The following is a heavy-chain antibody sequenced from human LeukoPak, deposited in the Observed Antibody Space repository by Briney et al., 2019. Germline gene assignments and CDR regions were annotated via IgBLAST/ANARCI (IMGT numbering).Heavy chain of an antibody. CDR1: GYTFTSYG. Sequence: GASVKVSCKASGYTFTSYGISWVRQAPGQGLEWMGWISAYNGNTNYAQKLQGRVTMTTDTSTSTAYMELRSLRSDDSAVYYCATATYSSSWYGYNWFDPWGQGTLVTVSS. D-gene: IGHD6-13*01. V-gene: IGHV1-18*01. CDR2: ISAYNGNT. CDR3: ATATYSSSWYGYNWFDP. J-gene: IGHJ5*02.